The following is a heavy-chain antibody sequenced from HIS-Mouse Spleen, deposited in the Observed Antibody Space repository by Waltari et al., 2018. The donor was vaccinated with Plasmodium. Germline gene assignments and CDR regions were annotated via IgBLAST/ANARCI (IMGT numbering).Heavy chain of an antibody. V-gene: IGHV3-7*01. CDR2: IKQDGSEK. CDR1: GFTVRSYW. CDR3: ASSWYWYFDL. D-gene: IGHD6-13*01. J-gene: IGHJ2*01. Sequence: EVQLVESGGGLVQPGGPLSLSCAASGFTVRSYWMSWVRQAPGKGLEWVANIKQDGSEKYYVDSVKGRFTISRDNAKNSLYLQMNSLRAEDTAVYYCASSWYWYFDLWGRGTLVTVSS.